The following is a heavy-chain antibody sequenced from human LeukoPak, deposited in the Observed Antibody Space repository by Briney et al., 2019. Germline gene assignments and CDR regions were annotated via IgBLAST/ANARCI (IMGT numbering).Heavy chain of an antibody. V-gene: IGHV1-46*01. CDR2: INPSGGST. D-gene: IGHD3-22*01. Sequence: ASVKVSCKASGYTFTSYYMHWVRQAPGQGLEWMGIINPSGGSTSYAQKFQGRVTMTRDTSISTAYMELSRLRSDDTAVYYCARESDRYYDSSGPDGYWGQGTLVTVSS. CDR3: ARESDRYYDSSGPDGY. J-gene: IGHJ4*02. CDR1: GYTFTSYY.